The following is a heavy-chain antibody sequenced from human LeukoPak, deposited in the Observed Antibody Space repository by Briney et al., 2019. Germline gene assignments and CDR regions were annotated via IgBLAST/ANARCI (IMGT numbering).Heavy chain of an antibody. CDR2: ISYDGSNE. Sequence: EAGGSLRLSCAASGFTFSSYVMHWVRQAPGKGLEWVAIISYDGSNEYYADSVKGRFTISRDNAKNSLYLQMNSLRAEDTAVYYCARDPGSGYRRAKGYDYWGQGTLVTVSS. CDR1: GFTFSSYV. CDR3: ARDPGSGYRRAKGYDY. J-gene: IGHJ4*02. V-gene: IGHV3-30*04. D-gene: IGHD3-22*01.